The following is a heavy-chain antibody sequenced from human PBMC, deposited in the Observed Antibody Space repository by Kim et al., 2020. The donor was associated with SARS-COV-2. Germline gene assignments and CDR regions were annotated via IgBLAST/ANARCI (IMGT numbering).Heavy chain of an antibody. D-gene: IGHD5-12*01. V-gene: IGHV3-53*01. Sequence: GWSLRLSCAASGFIVSSNYMSWVRQAPGKGLEWVSVIDSGGTTYNADSVKGRFTISRDISKNTVYLQMNSLRAEDTAVYYCARGWLAEPWGQGTLVTVSS. J-gene: IGHJ5*02. CDR2: IDSGGTT. CDR1: GFIVSSNY. CDR3: ARGWLAEP.